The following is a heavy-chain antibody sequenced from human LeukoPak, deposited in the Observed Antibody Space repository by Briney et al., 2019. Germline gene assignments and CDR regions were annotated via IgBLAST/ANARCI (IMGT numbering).Heavy chain of an antibody. CDR2: IKQDGSEK. V-gene: IGHV3-7*01. CDR1: GFTFSSYW. J-gene: IGHJ3*02. CDR3: ARGVAWLRATWDAFDI. D-gene: IGHD6-19*01. Sequence: GGSLRLSCAASGFTFSSYWMSWVRQAPGKGLEWVANIKQDGSEKYYVDSVKGRFTISRDNAKNSLYLQMNSLRAEDTAVYYCARGVAWLRATWDAFDIWGQGTMVTVSS.